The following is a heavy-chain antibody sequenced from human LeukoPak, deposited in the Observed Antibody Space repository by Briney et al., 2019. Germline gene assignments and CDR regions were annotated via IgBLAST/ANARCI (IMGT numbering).Heavy chain of an antibody. J-gene: IGHJ6*02. Sequence: ASVKVSCKASGYTFTSYGISWVRQAPGQGLEWMGWISAYNGNTNYAQKLQGRVTMTTDTSTSTAYMELRSLRSDDTAVYYCARPSFHCSSTSCYTGYGMDVWGQGTTVTVSS. V-gene: IGHV1-18*01. CDR1: GYTFTSYG. D-gene: IGHD2-2*02. CDR3: ARPSFHCSSTSCYTGYGMDV. CDR2: ISAYNGNT.